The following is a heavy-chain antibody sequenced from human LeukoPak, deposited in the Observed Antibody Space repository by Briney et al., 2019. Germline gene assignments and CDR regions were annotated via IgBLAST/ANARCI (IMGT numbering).Heavy chain of an antibody. CDR2: ISAYNGHT. V-gene: IGHV1-18*01. CDR1: GYTFTDYD. J-gene: IGHJ4*02. CDR3: ARRGLGTTQRYFVY. D-gene: IGHD1-7*01. Sequence: ASVKVSYKASGYTFTDYDITWALQAPGQGLEWMGWISAYNGHTNYAQKLQGRITVTTDTSTSTSYMELRSLRSDDTAVYYCARRGLGTTQRYFVYWSQGTLVIVSS.